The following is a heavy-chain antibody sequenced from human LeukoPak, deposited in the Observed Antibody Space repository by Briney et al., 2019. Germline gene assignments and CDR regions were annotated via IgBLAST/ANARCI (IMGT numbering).Heavy chain of an antibody. V-gene: IGHV1-18*01. Sequence: ASVKVSCKHSGFTFRANGSTWVPQAPGQGLEWLGYISAYSADTNYAQKVQGRVTMTTDTSTTTAYLEMRSLRSDDTAVYYCARDIRESRGYYIWGQGTQATVSS. J-gene: IGHJ4*02. D-gene: IGHD1-26*01. CDR2: ISAYSADT. CDR1: GFTFRANG. CDR3: ARDIRESRGYYI.